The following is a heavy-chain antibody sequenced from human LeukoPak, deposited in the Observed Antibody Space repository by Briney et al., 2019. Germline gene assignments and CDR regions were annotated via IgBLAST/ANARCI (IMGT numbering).Heavy chain of an antibody. CDR2: ISYDGSNK. CDR1: GFTFSSYG. Sequence: PGGSLRLSCAASGFTFSSYGVHWVRQAPGKGLEWVAVISYDGSNKYYADSVKGRFTISRDNSKNTLYLQMNSLRAEDTAVYYCAKGRWDFWSGPAFDYWGQGTLVTVSS. V-gene: IGHV3-30*18. J-gene: IGHJ4*02. CDR3: AKGRWDFWSGPAFDY. D-gene: IGHD3-3*01.